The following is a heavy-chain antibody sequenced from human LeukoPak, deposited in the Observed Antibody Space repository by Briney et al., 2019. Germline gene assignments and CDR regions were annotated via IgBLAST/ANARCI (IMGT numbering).Heavy chain of an antibody. CDR3: ARASDLVTTWDYFDS. Sequence: ASVKVSCKASGGTFSSGSINWVRQAPGQGLEWMGRIVPMPDITTYSQTFQGRVTITADKSTSTAYMELSSLTSEDTAVYYCARASDLVTTWDYFDSWGQGSLVIVSS. V-gene: IGHV1-69*02. CDR1: GGTFSSGS. D-gene: IGHD4-17*01. J-gene: IGHJ4*02. CDR2: IVPMPDIT.